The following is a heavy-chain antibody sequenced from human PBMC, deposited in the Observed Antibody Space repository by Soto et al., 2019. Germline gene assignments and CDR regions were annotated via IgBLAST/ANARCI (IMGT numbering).Heavy chain of an antibody. CDR1: GFTFSSHW. Sequence: EVQVVESGGGLVQPGGSLRLSCAASGFTFSSHWMTWVRQVPGKGLXWVANINQDGSDQYYVDSVKGRFTISRDNAKNSLCLHMNSLRVEDTAVYYCATSMRHTLNPWGQGTLVTVSS. J-gene: IGHJ5*02. V-gene: IGHV3-7*01. CDR3: ATSMRHTLNP. CDR2: INQDGSDQ. D-gene: IGHD2-8*01.